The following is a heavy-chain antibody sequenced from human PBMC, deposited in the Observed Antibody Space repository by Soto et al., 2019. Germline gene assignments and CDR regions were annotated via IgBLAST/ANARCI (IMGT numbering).Heavy chain of an antibody. Sequence: QGQLVQSGAAEKKTAASVKVSCKASGYAFTGYAIHWVRQPPGQWLEWVGWINAGNSDTKHSQNSQGRVTFTSDTSARTAYMEVSSLRSEDTAVYYCARAILAGDLTRHYHEMDVWGLGTTVTVSS. CDR1: GYAFTGYA. CDR2: INAGNSDT. D-gene: IGHD6-6*01. J-gene: IGHJ6*02. V-gene: IGHV1-3*05. CDR3: ARAILAGDLTRHYHEMDV.